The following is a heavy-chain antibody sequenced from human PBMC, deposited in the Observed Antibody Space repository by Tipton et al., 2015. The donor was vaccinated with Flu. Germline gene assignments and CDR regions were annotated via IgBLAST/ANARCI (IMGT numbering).Heavy chain of an antibody. CDR1: GYTFSSYW. D-gene: IGHD5-24*01. J-gene: IGHJ4*02. CDR3: ARRKGDGFNYYIFDY. CDR2: IYPGDSNTN. Sequence: QLVQSGAEVKKPGESLKISCKGSGYTFSSYWVAWVRQMPGKGLEWMGIIYPGDSNTNRYSPSFQGQVTISVDMSVDTAYLQWSSLKASDTAMYYWARRKGDGFNYYIFDYWGQGTLVTVSS. V-gene: IGHV5-51*03.